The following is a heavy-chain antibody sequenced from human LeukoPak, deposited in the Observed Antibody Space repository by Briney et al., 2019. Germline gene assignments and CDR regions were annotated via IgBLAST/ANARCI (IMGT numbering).Heavy chain of an antibody. V-gene: IGHV5-51*01. J-gene: IGHJ4*02. Sequence: GESLKISCKASGYIFTTYWLGWVRQMPGKGLEGMGIIYPGDSDTRYSPSFQGQVTISADKSISTAYLQWSSLKASDTATYYCARTPGATGLDYWGQGTLVTVSS. CDR3: ARTPGATGLDY. CDR1: GYIFTTYW. CDR2: IYPGDSDT. D-gene: IGHD2-2*01.